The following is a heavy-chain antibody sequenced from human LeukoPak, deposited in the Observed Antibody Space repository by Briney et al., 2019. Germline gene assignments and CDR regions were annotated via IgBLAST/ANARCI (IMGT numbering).Heavy chain of an antibody. CDR3: ARYGSGTSPRFDY. CDR1: GGSISGYY. V-gene: IGHV4-59*08. J-gene: IGHJ4*02. Sequence: SETLSLTCTVSGGSISGYYWSWIRQSPGKGLEWIGYIYNSGSTNYTPSLQSRVTISVDTSKNQFSLNLSSVTAADTAVYYCARYGSGTSPRFDYWGRGTLATVSS. D-gene: IGHD3-10*01. CDR2: IYNSGST.